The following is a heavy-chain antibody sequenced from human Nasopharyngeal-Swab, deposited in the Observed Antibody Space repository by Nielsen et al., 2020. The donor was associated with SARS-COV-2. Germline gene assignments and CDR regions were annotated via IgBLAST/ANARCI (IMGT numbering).Heavy chain of an antibody. CDR2: ISSSTSTI. CDR3: ARGASYDILTGYPDAFDI. Sequence: GGSLRLSCAASGFTFSSYSMHWVRQAPGKGLEWVSNISSSTSTIYYADSVKGRFTISRDNAKNSLYLQMNSLRAEDTAVYYCARGASYDILTGYPDAFDIWGQGTMVTVSS. V-gene: IGHV3-48*01. CDR1: GFTFSSYS. D-gene: IGHD3-9*01. J-gene: IGHJ3*02.